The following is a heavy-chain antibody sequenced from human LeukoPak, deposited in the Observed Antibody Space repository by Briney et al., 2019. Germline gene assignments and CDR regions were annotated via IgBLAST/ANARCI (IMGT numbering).Heavy chain of an antibody. CDR1: GGSISSYY. V-gene: IGHV4-59*01. D-gene: IGHD1-1*01. Sequence: SETLSLTCTVSGGSISSYYWSWIRQPPGKGLEWIGYIYYSGSTNYSPSLKSRVTISVDTSKNQFSLKLSSVTAADTAVYYCARGYMGRGYFDYWGQGTLVTVSS. CDR2: IYYSGST. CDR3: ARGYMGRGYFDY. J-gene: IGHJ4*02.